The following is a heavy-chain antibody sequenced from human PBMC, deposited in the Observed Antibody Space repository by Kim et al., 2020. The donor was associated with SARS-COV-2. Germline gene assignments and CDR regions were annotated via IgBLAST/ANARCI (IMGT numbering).Heavy chain of an antibody. CDR3: AKEMVIIVAGSRTSWFAP. V-gene: IGHV3-23*01. Sequence: GGSLRLSCAASGFSFSDYAMSWVRQAPGKGLEWVSTASGSGAITYYSDSVKGRFTISRDNSNNTVFLQMSSLRAEDTATYYCAKEMVIIVAGSRTSWFAPWGQGTRVTVSS. D-gene: IGHD5-12*01. CDR1: GFSFSDYA. CDR2: ASGSGAIT. J-gene: IGHJ5*02.